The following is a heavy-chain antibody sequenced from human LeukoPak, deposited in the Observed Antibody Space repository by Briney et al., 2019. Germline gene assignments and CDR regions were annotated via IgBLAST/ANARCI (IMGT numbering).Heavy chain of an antibody. V-gene: IGHV3-30*04. CDR1: GFTFSSYV. Sequence: PGGSLRLSCEASGFTFSSYVMHWVRQAPGKGLEWVALISYDGIKKSYADSVKGRFTISRENSKNTLYVQMNGLRAEDTAVYYCARRWYFDLWGRGTLVTVSS. J-gene: IGHJ2*01. CDR2: ISYDGIKK. CDR3: ARRWYFDL.